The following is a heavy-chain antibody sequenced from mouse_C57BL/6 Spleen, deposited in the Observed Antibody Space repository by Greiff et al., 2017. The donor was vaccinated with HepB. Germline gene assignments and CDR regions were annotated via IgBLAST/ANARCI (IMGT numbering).Heavy chain of an antibody. CDR1: GFTFSDYY. J-gene: IGHJ4*01. CDR2: INYDGSST. V-gene: IGHV5-16*01. Sequence: EVKLVESEGGLVQPGSSMKLSCTASGFTFSDYYMAWVRQVPEKGLEWVANINYDGSSTYYLDSLKSRFIISRDNAKNILYLQMSSLKSEDTATYYCAREGSSGTYYYAMDYWGQGTSVTVSS. D-gene: IGHD3-2*02. CDR3: AREGSSGTYYYAMDY.